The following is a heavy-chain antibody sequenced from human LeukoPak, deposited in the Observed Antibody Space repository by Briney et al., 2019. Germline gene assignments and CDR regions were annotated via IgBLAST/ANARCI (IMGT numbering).Heavy chain of an antibody. V-gene: IGHV4-31*03. J-gene: IGHJ5*02. CDR1: GGSISSGGYY. CDR3: AREVADYDSSGYYSSGDWFDP. Sequence: PSETLSLTCTVSGGSISSGGYYWSWIRQHPGKGLEWIGYIYYSGSTYYNPSLKSRVTISVDTSKNQFSLKLSSVTAADTAVYYCAREVADYDSSGYYSSGDWFDPWGQGTLVTVSS. D-gene: IGHD3-22*01. CDR2: IYYSGST.